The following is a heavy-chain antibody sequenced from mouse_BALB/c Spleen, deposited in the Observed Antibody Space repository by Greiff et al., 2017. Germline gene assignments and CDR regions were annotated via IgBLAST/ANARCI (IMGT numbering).Heavy chain of an antibody. CDR1: GYSITSDYA. Sequence: EVQLQQSGPGLVKPSQSLSLTCTVTGYSITSDYAWNWIRQFPGNKLEWMGYISYSGSTSYNPSLKSRISITRDTSKNQFFLQLNSVTTEDTATYYCARYYGSAWFAYWGQGTLVTVSA. V-gene: IGHV3-2*02. D-gene: IGHD1-2*01. CDR2: ISYSGST. J-gene: IGHJ3*01. CDR3: ARYYGSAWFAY.